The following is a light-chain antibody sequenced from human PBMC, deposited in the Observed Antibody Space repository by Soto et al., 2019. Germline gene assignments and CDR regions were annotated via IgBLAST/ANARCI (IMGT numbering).Light chain of an antibody. CDR3: QQYGSSPRT. J-gene: IGKJ1*01. Sequence: ERVMTQSPATLSVSPGERATLSCRASQSISSNLAWYQQKPGQAPRLLIYGASSRLPGIPDRFSGSGSGTDFTLTINRLEPEDFAMYYCQQYGSSPRTFGQGTKVDIK. V-gene: IGKV3-20*01. CDR2: GAS. CDR1: QSISSN.